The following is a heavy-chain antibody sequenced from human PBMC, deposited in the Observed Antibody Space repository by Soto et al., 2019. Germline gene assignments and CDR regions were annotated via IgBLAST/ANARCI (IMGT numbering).Heavy chain of an antibody. V-gene: IGHV3-23*01. J-gene: IGHJ4*02. Sequence: GGSLRLSGTASGVTFSSDSMNWVRQAPGKGLEWVSGITASGGSTYYADSVKGRFTISRDNSKNTLYLQMNSLRAEDTAVYYCAKASSWYPYFDYWGQGTLVTVSS. CDR3: AKASSWYPYFDY. CDR1: GVTFSSDS. D-gene: IGHD6-13*01. CDR2: ITASGGST.